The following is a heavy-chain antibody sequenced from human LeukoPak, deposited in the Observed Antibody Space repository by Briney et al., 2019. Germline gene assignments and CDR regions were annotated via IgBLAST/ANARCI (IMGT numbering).Heavy chain of an antibody. D-gene: IGHD2-2*01. CDR2: ISHDGSSK. Sequence: GGSLRLSCAASGFTFSSYGMHWVRQAPGKGLEWVAVISHDGSSKYFADSVKGRFTISRDNPKNMLDLQMHSLRAEDTAVYYCAKSIRFCSSSGCFAGYYNYGLHVWGQGTTVIVSS. J-gene: IGHJ6*02. CDR1: GFTFSSYG. V-gene: IGHV3-30*18. CDR3: AKSIRFCSSSGCFAGYYNYGLHV.